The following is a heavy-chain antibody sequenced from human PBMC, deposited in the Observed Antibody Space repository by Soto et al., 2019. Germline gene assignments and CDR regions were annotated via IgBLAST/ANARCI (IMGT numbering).Heavy chain of an antibody. CDR1: GFTFSGHW. CDR2: IKSDGRST. V-gene: IGHV3-74*01. Sequence: EVQLVESGGGLVQPGGSLRLSCAASGFTFSGHWMHWVRQAPGKGLVWVSRIKSDGRSTSYADSVKGRFTVSRDNAKNTLYLRMNSLRAEDTAVYYCARSDWFDPWGQGTLVTVSS. J-gene: IGHJ5*02. CDR3: ARSDWFDP.